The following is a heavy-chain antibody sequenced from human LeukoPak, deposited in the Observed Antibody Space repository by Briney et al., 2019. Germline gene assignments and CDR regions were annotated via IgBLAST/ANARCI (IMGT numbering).Heavy chain of an antibody. Sequence: EASVKVSCKASGGTFSSYAISWVRQAPGQGLEWMGGIIPIFGTANYAQKFQGRVAITADESTSTAYMELSSLRSEDTAVYYCARDRYCSSTSCHHNWFDPWGQGTLVTVSS. D-gene: IGHD2-2*01. V-gene: IGHV1-69*13. CDR3: ARDRYCSSTSCHHNWFDP. J-gene: IGHJ5*02. CDR2: IIPIFGTA. CDR1: GGTFSSYA.